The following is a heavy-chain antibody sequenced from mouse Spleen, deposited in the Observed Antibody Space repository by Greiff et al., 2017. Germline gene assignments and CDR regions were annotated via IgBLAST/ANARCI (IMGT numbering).Heavy chain of an antibody. V-gene: IGHV3-6*01. CDR3: AREGYYHGSSYGFDY. Sequence: EVKLQESGPGLVKPSQSLSLTCSVTGYSITSGYYWNWIRQFPGNKLEWMGYISYDGSNNYNPSLKNRISITRDTSKNQFFLKLNSVTTEDTATYYCAREGYYHGSSYGFDYWGQGTTLTVSS. D-gene: IGHD1-1*01. J-gene: IGHJ2*01. CDR2: ISYDGSN. CDR1: GYSITSGYY.